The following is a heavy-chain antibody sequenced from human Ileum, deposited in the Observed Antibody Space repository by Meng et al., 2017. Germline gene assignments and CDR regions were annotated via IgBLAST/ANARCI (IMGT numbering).Heavy chain of an antibody. V-gene: IGHV6-1*01. CDR2: TYYRSKWYS. CDR3: ASGSGSLDY. J-gene: IGHJ4*02. Sequence: QVPVQHAGPGLGKPSQTLSRTCAVSGGSVSSNIAAWNWIRQSPLRGLEWLGRTYYRSKWYSEYAVSVKSRISITPDTSKNQFSLQMNSVTPEDTAVYYCASGSGSLDYWGPGTLVTSPQ. CDR1: GGSVSSNIAA. D-gene: IGHD3-3*01.